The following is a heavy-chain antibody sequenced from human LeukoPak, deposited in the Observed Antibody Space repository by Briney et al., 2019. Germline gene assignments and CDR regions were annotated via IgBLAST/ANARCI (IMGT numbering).Heavy chain of an antibody. V-gene: IGHV4-59*01. Sequence: GSLRLSCAASGFTFSSYSMNWVRQAPGKGLEWIGYIYYSGSTNYSPSLKSRVTISVDTSKNQFSLKLSSVTAADTAVYYCARGGYQTNYYYYYYMDVWGKGTTVTIS. J-gene: IGHJ6*03. D-gene: IGHD3-22*01. CDR2: IYYSGST. CDR1: GFTFSSYS. CDR3: ARGGYQTNYYYYYYMDV.